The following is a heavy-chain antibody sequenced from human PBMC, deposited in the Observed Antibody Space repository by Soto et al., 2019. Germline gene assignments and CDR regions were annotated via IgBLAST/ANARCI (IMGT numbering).Heavy chain of an antibody. CDR1: GGSISSGGYY. Sequence: QVQLQESGPGLVKPSQTLSLTCTVSGGSISSGGYYWSWIRQHPGKGLEWIGYIYYSGSTYYNPSLKSRVTISVDTSKTPFSLKLRSVTAADTAVYCCARSPEATVTAFDYWGQGTLVTVSS. J-gene: IGHJ4*02. CDR2: IYYSGST. V-gene: IGHV4-31*03. D-gene: IGHD4-17*01. CDR3: ARSPEATVTAFDY.